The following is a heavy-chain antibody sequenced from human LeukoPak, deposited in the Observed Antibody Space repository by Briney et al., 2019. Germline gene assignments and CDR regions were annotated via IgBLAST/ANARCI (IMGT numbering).Heavy chain of an antibody. V-gene: IGHV1-69*13. Sequence: SVKVSCKASGGTFSSYAISWVRQAPGQGLEWMGGIIPIFGTANYAQKFQGRVTITADESTSTAYMELSSLRSEDTAVYYCARDRRYYYDSSGYGNWFDPWGQGTLVTATS. D-gene: IGHD3-22*01. CDR1: GGTFSSYA. J-gene: IGHJ5*02. CDR2: IIPIFGTA. CDR3: ARDRRYYYDSSGYGNWFDP.